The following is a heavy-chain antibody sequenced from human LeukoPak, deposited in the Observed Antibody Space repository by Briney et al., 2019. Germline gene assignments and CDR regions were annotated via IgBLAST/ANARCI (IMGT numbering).Heavy chain of an antibody. CDR1: GFTFSNAW. D-gene: IGHD6-6*01. J-gene: IGHJ4*02. Sequence: RTGGSLRLSCAASGFTFSNAWMSWVRQAPGKGLEWVGRIKSKTDGGTTEYAAPVKGRFTISRDDPKNTMYLQMNNLKTEDTAVYYCTTDNEVSSSSGHDYWVREPWSPSPQ. CDR3: TTDNEVSSSSGHDY. CDR2: IKSKTDGGTT. V-gene: IGHV3-15*01.